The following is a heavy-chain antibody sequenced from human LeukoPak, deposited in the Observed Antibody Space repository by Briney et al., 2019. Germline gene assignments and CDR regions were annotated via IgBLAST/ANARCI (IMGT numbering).Heavy chain of an antibody. CDR3: ARGGIQLWLDY. CDR1: GGSFSGYY. Sequence: SETLSLTCAVYGGSFSGYYWSWIRQPPGKGLEWIGEINHSGSTNYNPSLKSRVTISVDTSKNQFSLELSSVTAADTAVYYCARGGIQLWLDYWGQGTLVTVSS. CDR2: INHSGST. V-gene: IGHV4-34*01. D-gene: IGHD5-18*01. J-gene: IGHJ4*02.